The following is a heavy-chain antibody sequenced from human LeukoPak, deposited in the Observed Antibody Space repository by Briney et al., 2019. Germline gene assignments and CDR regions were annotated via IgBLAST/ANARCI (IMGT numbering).Heavy chain of an antibody. J-gene: IGHJ6*04. V-gene: IGHV4-59*01. CDR2: IYYSGST. CDR1: GGSFSGYY. Sequence: SETLSLTCAVYGGSFSGYYWSWIRQPPGKGLEWIGYIYYSGSTNYNPSLKSRVTISVDTSKNQFSLKLSSVTAADTAVYYCARTPRVYYYYGMDVWGKGTTVTVSS. D-gene: IGHD2-15*01. CDR3: ARTPRVYYYYGMDV.